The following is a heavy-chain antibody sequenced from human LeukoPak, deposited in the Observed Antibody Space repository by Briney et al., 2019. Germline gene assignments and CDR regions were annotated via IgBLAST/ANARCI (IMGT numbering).Heavy chain of an antibody. CDR2: IYYSGST. CDR3: ARHDLGSLDYFDY. Sequence: PETLSFTCTVSGGSISSYYWSWIRQPPGKGLEWIGYIYYSGSTNYNPSLKSRVTISVDTSKNQFSLKLSSMTAADTAVYYCARHDLGSLDYFDYWGQGTLITVSS. D-gene: IGHD3-10*01. V-gene: IGHV4-59*08. J-gene: IGHJ4*02. CDR1: GGSISSYY.